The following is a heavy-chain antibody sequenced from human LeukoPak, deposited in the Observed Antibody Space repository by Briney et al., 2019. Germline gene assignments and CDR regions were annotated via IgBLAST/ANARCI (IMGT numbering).Heavy chain of an antibody. CDR2: IYYSGST. D-gene: IGHD3-22*01. Sequence: PSETLSLTCTVSGGSISSSIYYWGWIRQPPGKGLEWIGSIYYSGSTYYNPSLKSRVTISVDTSKNQFSLKLSSVTAADTAVYYCARSERYYYDTKGAFDIWGQGTMVTVSS. CDR3: ARSERYYYDTKGAFDI. CDR1: GGSISSSIYY. V-gene: IGHV4-39*01. J-gene: IGHJ3*02.